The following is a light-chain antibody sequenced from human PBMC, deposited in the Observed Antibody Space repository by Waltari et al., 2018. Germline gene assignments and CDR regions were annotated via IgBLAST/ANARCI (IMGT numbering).Light chain of an antibody. Sequence: DIVMTQSPDSLAVSLGERATINCQTSQSVLYSSNNKNYLAWYQQKPGQPPKLLIYWASTRESGVPDRFSGSGSGTDFTLTISSLQPEDSATYYCQQSYSSPYTFGQGTKLEIK. CDR2: WAS. CDR1: QSVLYSSNNKNY. J-gene: IGKJ2*01. V-gene: IGKV4-1*01. CDR3: QQSYSSPYT.